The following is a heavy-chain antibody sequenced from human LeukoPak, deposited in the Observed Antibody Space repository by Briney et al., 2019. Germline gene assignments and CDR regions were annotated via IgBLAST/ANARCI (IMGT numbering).Heavy chain of an antibody. D-gene: IGHD3-22*01. CDR3: ARGYTSANDYAFDI. J-gene: IGHJ3*02. Sequence: SETLSLTCTVSRGSINSYYWSWIRQPPGKGLEWIGYISYGGSTNYNPSLRSRVTISVDTSKNQFSLKLSSVTAADTAAYYCARGYTSANDYAFDIWGQGTMVTVSS. CDR2: ISYGGST. CDR1: RGSINSYY. V-gene: IGHV4-59*01.